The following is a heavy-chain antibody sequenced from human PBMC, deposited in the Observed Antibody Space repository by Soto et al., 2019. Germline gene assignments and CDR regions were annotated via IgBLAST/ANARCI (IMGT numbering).Heavy chain of an antibody. J-gene: IGHJ3*02. CDR3: ARDRYCSGGSCYSHDAFDI. D-gene: IGHD2-15*01. CDR2: IIPILGIA. V-gene: IGHV1-69*04. Sequence: ASVKVSCKASGGTFSSYTISWVRQAPGQGLEWMGRIIPILGIANYAQKFQGRVTITADKSTSTAYMELSSLRSEDTAVYYCARDRYCSGGSCYSHDAFDIWGQGTMVTVSS. CDR1: GGTFSSYT.